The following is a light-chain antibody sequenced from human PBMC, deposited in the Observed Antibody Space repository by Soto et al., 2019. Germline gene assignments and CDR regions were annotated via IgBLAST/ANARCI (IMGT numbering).Light chain of an antibody. CDR1: NGDVGGYNY. CDR2: NVG. J-gene: IGLJ2*01. Sequence: QSALTQPASVSGSPGQSITISCTGTNGDVGGYNYVSWYQQYPGKAPKLMIYNVGDRPSGVSSRFSGSKSGSTAPLTISGLQAEDEADYYCTSYTSTNSLVFGGGTKVTVL. CDR3: TSYTSTNSLV. V-gene: IGLV2-14*03.